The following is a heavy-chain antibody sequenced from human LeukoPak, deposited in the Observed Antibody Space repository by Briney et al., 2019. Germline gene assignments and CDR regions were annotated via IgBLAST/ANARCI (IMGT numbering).Heavy chain of an antibody. V-gene: IGHV3-7*01. CDR3: ARDGYYDTSGLDY. J-gene: IGHJ4*02. D-gene: IGHD3-22*01. CDR1: GFALSTYW. CDR2: IKEDGSEK. Sequence: GGSLRLSCAASGFALSTYWMTWVRQAPGKGLEWVANIKEDGSEKSYVDSVKGRFTISRDNARDSLYLQMNSLRAEDTAMYFCARDGYYDTSGLDYWGQGTLVTVSS.